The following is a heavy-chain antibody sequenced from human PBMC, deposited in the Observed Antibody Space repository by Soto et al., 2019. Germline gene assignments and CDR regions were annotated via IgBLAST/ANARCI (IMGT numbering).Heavy chain of an antibody. CDR2: ISSSGSRI. CDR3: ASSGLNFGSGTIDS. J-gene: IGHJ4*02. D-gene: IGHD1-1*01. CDR1: GFTFSSYE. Sequence: PVGSLRLSCGASGFTFSSYEMTWVRQAPGKGLEWVSYISSSGSRIYYADSVKGRFTISRDNAKNSLYLQMNSLRAEDTAVYYCASSGLNFGSGTIDSWGQGTLVTVSS. V-gene: IGHV3-48*03.